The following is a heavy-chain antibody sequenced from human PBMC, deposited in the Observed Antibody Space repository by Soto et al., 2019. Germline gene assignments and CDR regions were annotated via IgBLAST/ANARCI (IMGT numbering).Heavy chain of an antibody. J-gene: IGHJ4*02. CDR1: GTYW. CDR3: ARVLPSGTNYFTEY. D-gene: IGHD3-10*01. V-gene: IGHV3-74*01. CDR2: INSDGSIT. Sequence: LGGSLRLSCAGSGTYWMHWVRQAPGKGLVWIGRINSDGSITNYADSVKGRFTISRDNAKNTLYLQMNSLKTEDTAVYYCARVLPSGTNYFTEYWGQGTLVTVSS.